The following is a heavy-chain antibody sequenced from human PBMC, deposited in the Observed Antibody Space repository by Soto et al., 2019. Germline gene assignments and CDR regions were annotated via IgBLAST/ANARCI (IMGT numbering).Heavy chain of an antibody. CDR1: GGSFSGYC. V-gene: IGHV4-34*01. D-gene: IGHD2-21*02. Sequence: QVHLQQWGAGLLKPSETLSLTCGISGGSFSGYCWSWIRQAPGKGLEWLGQINPSGDTNYSPSLKSRLSLSGDPSKNLFSLRINSVTAADSAVYYCARDGTYCCDDGFDFWGPGTLVTVSS. CDR3: ARDGTYCCDDGFDF. CDR2: INPSGDT. J-gene: IGHJ4*02.